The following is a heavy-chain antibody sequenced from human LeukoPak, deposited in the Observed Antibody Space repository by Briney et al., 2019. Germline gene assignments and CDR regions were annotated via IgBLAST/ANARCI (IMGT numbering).Heavy chain of an antibody. V-gene: IGHV4-34*01. CDR3: ARRKGPYYYYYGMDV. J-gene: IGHJ6*04. CDR1: GGSFSGYY. CDR2: INHSGST. Sequence: SETLSLTCAVYGGSFSGYYWSWIRQPPGKELEWIGEINHSGSTNYNPSLKSRVTISVDTSKNQFSLKLSSVTAADTAVYYCARRKGPYYYYYGMDVWGKGTTVTVSS.